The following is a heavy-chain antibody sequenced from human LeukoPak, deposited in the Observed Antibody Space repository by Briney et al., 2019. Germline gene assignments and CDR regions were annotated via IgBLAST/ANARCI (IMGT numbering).Heavy chain of an antibody. D-gene: IGHD4-23*01. CDR3: ARDSGTTVGYFDY. J-gene: IGHJ4*02. Sequence: GGSLRLSCSASGFRFSNYDMHWVRQAPGKGLEYVSAVSGNGDSTYYEDSVKGRFTISRDNSKNTLYLQMNSLRADDTAVYYCARDSGTTVGYFDYWGQGTLVTVSS. CDR2: VSGNGDST. CDR1: GFRFSNYD. V-gene: IGHV3-64*04.